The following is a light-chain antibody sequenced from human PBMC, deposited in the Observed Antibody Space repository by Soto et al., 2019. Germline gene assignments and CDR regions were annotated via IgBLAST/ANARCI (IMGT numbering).Light chain of an antibody. Sequence: QSALTQPASVSGSPGQSITISCTGTSSDVGGYNYVSWYQQHPGKAPKLMIYEVSNRPSGVSNRFSGSKSGNTASLTISGVPAEDEADYYCSSYTSSSAPYVFGTGTKLTVL. CDR1: SSDVGGYNY. CDR3: SSYTSSSAPYV. J-gene: IGLJ1*01. CDR2: EVS. V-gene: IGLV2-14*01.